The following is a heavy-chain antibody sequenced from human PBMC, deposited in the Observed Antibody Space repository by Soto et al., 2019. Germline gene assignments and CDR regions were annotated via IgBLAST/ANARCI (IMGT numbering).Heavy chain of an antibody. CDR3: ARDRCLFNRAGNWFEH. D-gene: IGHD2-15*01. Sequence: QVHLVQSGAEVKRPGSSVKVSCKASGGTFSTFAISWVRQAPGQGLEWMGGIIPFFGTINYAQKFQGRLTITADESTGSAYTDLSSLTSEDSAVYFCARDRCLFNRAGNWFEHWGQGTLVTVSS. J-gene: IGHJ5*02. CDR2: IIPFFGTI. V-gene: IGHV1-69*01. CDR1: GGTFSTFA.